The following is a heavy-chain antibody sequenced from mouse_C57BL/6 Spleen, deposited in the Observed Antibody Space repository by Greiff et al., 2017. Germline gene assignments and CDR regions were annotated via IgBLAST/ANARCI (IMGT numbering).Heavy chain of an antibody. CDR3: ARTGEMGPFDY. Sequence: VQGVESGAELVRPGTSVKVSCKASGYAFTNYLIEWVKQRPGQGLEWIGVINPGSGGTNYNEKFKGKATLTADKSSSTAYMQLSSLTSEDSAVYFCARTGEMGPFDYWGQGTTLTVSS. CDR2: INPGSGGT. J-gene: IGHJ2*01. CDR1: GYAFTNYL. V-gene: IGHV1-54*01.